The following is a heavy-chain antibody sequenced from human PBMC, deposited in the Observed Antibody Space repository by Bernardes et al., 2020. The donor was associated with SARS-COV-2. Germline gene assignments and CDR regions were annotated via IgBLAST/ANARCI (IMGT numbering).Heavy chain of an antibody. V-gene: IGHV3-23*01. J-gene: IGHJ4*02. Sequence: GGSLRLSCAASGFTFSSHAMSWVRQAPGKGLEWVSTITGRGTSTYYIDSVKGRFTISRDNSKNTLYLQMNSLRAEDTAVYFCAKLPHYYAMYWGQGTLVTVSS. CDR3: AKLPHYYAMY. CDR1: GFTFSSHA. D-gene: IGHD2-8*01. CDR2: ITGRGTST.